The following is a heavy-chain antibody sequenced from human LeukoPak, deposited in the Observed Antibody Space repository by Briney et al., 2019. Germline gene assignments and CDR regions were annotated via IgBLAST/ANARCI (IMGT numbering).Heavy chain of an antibody. V-gene: IGHV1-3*04. CDR1: GYTFTSYA. Sequence: GASVKVSCKASGYTFTSYAMHWVRQAPGQRLEWMGWMNTGNGNTKYSQNFQGRVTIIRDTSASTAYMELSSLRSEDTAVYYCARDFRGWSFDYWGQGTLVTVSS. D-gene: IGHD2-15*01. CDR3: ARDFRGWSFDY. CDR2: MNTGNGNT. J-gene: IGHJ4*02.